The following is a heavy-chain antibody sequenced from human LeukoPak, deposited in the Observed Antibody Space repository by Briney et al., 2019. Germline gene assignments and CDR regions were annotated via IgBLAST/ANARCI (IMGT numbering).Heavy chain of an antibody. Sequence: ASVKVSCKASGGTFSSYAISWVRQAPGQGLEWMGIINPSGGSTSYAQKFQGRVTMTRDMSTSTVYMELSRLRSDDTAVYYCARHSDMVRGVIIRHYYYMDVWGKGTTVTVSS. CDR3: ARHSDMVRGVIIRHYYYMDV. CDR2: INPSGGST. D-gene: IGHD3-10*01. V-gene: IGHV1-46*01. CDR1: GGTFSSYA. J-gene: IGHJ6*03.